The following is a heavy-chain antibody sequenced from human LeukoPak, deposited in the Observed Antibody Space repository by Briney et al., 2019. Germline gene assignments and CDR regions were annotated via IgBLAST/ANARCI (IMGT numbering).Heavy chain of an antibody. D-gene: IGHD3-22*01. CDR3: AREDYYDSSGYYYED. Sequence: PGGSLRLSCAASGFTVSSNYMSWVRQAPGKGLEWGSVIYSGGSKYYADSVKGRFTISRDNSKDTLYLQMNSLRAEDTAVYYCAREDYYDSSGYYYEDWGQGTLVTVSS. CDR2: IYSGGSK. V-gene: IGHV3-53*01. J-gene: IGHJ4*02. CDR1: GFTVSSNY.